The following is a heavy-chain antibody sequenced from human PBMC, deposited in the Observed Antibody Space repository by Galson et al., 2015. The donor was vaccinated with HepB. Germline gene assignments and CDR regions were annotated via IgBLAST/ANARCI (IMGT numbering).Heavy chain of an antibody. V-gene: IGHV3-23*01. CDR1: GFSFSTYA. Sequence: SLRLSCAASGFSFSTYAMAWVRQAPGRGLEWVSLISGSGGTTYYADSVKGRFTISRDNSKNTLYLQMNSLRNEETAVYYCARAKYQMSLWGYWGQGTLVTVSS. J-gene: IGHJ4*02. CDR2: ISGSGGTT. D-gene: IGHD2-21*01. CDR3: ARAKYQMSLWGY.